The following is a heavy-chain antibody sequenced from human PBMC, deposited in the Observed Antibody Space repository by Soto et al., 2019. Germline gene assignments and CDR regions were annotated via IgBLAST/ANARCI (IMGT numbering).Heavy chain of an antibody. CDR3: ARGPPLRFLEWLLYGHFVC. CDR2: INHSGST. CDR1: GGSFSGYY. V-gene: IGHV4-34*01. D-gene: IGHD3-3*01. J-gene: IGHJ4*02. Sequence: PSETLSLTCAVYGGSFSGYYWSWIRQPPGKGLEWIGEINHSGSTNYNPSLKSRGTISVDTSKNQFSLKLSSVTAADTAVYYCARGPPLRFLEWLLYGHFVCWGQGTLVTVSS.